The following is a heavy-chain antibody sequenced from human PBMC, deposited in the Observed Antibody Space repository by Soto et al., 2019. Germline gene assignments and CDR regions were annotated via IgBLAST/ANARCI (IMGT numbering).Heavy chain of an antibody. CDR2: ISAYNDDT. Sequence: ASVKVSCKTSGYTFTNYGISWVRQAPGQGLEWMGWISAYNDDTKYAQKLQGRVTITKDTPASTAYMELSGLRSEDTAVYYCAREVPGGDDVFDYWGQGTLVTVSS. CDR3: AREVPGGDDVFDY. J-gene: IGHJ4*02. V-gene: IGHV1-18*01. D-gene: IGHD1-1*01. CDR1: GYTFTNYG.